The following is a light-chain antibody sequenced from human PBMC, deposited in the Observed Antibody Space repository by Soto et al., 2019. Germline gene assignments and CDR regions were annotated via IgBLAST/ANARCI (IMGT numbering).Light chain of an antibody. CDR2: AAS. CDR3: QRGNKFPLT. CDR1: QGSSGL. V-gene: IGKV1-12*01. J-gene: IGKJ4*01. Sequence: DLQMTQSPSSVSASVGDRVTITCRTSQGSSGLLAWYQQKPGKAPKLLISAASSLQSGVPSRFSGSGSGTDFTLTISSLQPEDFATYYCQRGNKFPLTFGGGTRVEIK.